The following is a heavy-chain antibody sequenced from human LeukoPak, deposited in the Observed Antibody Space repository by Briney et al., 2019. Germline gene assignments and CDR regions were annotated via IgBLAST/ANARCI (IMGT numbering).Heavy chain of an antibody. CDR2: INHSGST. D-gene: IGHD6-6*01. V-gene: IGHV4-34*01. Sequence: MPSETLSLTCAVYGGSFSGYYWSWIRQPPGKGLEWIVEINHSGSTNYNPSLKSRVTISVDTSKNQFSLKLSSVTAADTAVYYCARGIAARHYYYYYMDVWGKGTTVTVSS. J-gene: IGHJ6*03. CDR1: GGSFSGYY. CDR3: ARGIAARHYYYYYMDV.